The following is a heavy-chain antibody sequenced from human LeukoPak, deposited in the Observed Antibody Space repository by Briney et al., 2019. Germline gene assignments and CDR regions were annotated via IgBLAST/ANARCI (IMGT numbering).Heavy chain of an antibody. CDR3: ARVGGSWEV. J-gene: IGHJ4*02. CDR2: INPNSGGT. CDR1: GYTLTDYY. Sequence: ASVKVSCKASGYTLTDYYMHWVRQAPGQGLEWMGWINPNSGGTNYAQKFQGWVTMTRDTSISTAYMELNRLRSDDTAVYYCARVGGSWEVWGQGTLVTVSS. D-gene: IGHD2-15*01. V-gene: IGHV1-2*04.